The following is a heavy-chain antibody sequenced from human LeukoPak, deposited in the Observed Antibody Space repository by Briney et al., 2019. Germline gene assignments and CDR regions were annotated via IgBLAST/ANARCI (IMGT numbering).Heavy chain of an antibody. CDR2: MNPNSGNT. V-gene: IGHV1-8*01. CDR3: ARGPSRDYGSGSSWFDP. D-gene: IGHD3-10*01. J-gene: IGHJ5*02. Sequence: ASVKVSCKASGYTFSTYDINWVRQVTGQGLEWMGWMNPNSGNTGYAQKIQGRVTMTRNTSINTAYMELSSLRSEDTAVYYCARGPSRDYGSGSSWFDPWGQGTLVTVSS. CDR1: GYTFSTYD.